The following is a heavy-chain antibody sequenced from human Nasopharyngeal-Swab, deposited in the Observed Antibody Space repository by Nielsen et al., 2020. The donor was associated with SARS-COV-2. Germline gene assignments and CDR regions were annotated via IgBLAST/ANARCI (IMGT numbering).Heavy chain of an antibody. J-gene: IGHJ4*02. CDR2: ISGGVDST. CDR3: AKHSPHSPPGDRVFDY. D-gene: IGHD7-27*01. CDR1: GFTFSNYA. Sequence: GGSLRLSCAASGFTFSNYAMSWVRQAPGKGLEWVSGISGGVDSTYYADSVKGRFTISRDNSKNMLFLQMNSLTADDTAVYYCAKHSPHSPPGDRVFDYWGRGTLVTVPS. V-gene: IGHV3-23*01.